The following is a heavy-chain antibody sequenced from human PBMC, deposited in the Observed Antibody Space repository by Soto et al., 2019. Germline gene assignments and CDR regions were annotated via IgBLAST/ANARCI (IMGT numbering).Heavy chain of an antibody. CDR1: GFTVSSNY. Sequence: HPGGSLRLSCAAFGFTVSSNYMTWVRLAPGKGLEWVSLVYSGGATHYAVSVKGRFTISTHSSQNTLFLQMNSLRTEDTATYYCVRGRYGSEIHWGQGTKVTVSS. D-gene: IGHD3-10*01. CDR3: VRGRYGSEIH. V-gene: IGHV3-53*04. J-gene: IGHJ4*02. CDR2: VYSGGAT.